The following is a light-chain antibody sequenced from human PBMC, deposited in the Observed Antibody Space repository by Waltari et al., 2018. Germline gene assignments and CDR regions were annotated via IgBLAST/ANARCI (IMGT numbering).Light chain of an antibody. CDR2: EVF. CDR3: CSYAGRGTYV. V-gene: IGLV2-23*02. J-gene: IGLJ1*01. CDR1: TSDVGSYDL. Sequence: QSALTQPASVSGTPGQSITISCSGTTSDVGSYDLFHWYQPHPGEAPQLLICEVFKRAPGTSSPFSGAKSGSTAPLTISGLQPEDEADYYCCSYAGRGTYVFGSGTKVTVL.